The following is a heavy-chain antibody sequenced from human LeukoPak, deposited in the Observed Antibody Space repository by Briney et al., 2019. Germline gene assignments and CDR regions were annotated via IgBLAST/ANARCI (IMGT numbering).Heavy chain of an antibody. V-gene: IGHV4-34*01. CDR2: INHSGST. CDR1: GVSFSGYF. Sequence: PSETLSLTCAVYGVSFSGYFWSWIRQPPRKGLEWIGEINHSGSTNHNPSLKSRVTISVDTAKNQFSLKLSSVTAADTAVYYCARRSKDSSGYYHFDYWGQGTLVTVSS. D-gene: IGHD3-22*01. CDR3: ARRSKDSSGYYHFDY. J-gene: IGHJ4*02.